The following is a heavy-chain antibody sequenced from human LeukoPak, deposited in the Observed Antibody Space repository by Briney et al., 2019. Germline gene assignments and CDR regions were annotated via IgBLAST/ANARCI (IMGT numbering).Heavy chain of an antibody. CDR2: IYYSGRT. D-gene: IGHD3-10*01. CDR1: GGSISSYY. Sequence: SETLSLTCTVSGGSISSYYWSWIRQPPGKGLEWIGYIYYSGRTNYNPSLKSRVTISVDTSKNQFSLKLSSVTTADTAVYYCARHGSGSYRQFDYWGQGTLVTVSS. V-gene: IGHV4-59*01. J-gene: IGHJ4*02. CDR3: ARHGSGSYRQFDY.